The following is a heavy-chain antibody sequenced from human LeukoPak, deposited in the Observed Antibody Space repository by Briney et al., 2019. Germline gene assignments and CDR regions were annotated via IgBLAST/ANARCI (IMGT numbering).Heavy chain of an antibody. Sequence: NPSETLSLTCTVSGGSISSYYWSWIRQPPGEGLEWIGYIYYSGSTNYNPSLKSRVTISVDTSKNQFSLKLSSVTAADTAVYYCARGHGSGWYFDYWGQGTLVTVSS. CDR3: ARGHGSGWYFDY. CDR2: IYYSGST. CDR1: GGSISSYY. J-gene: IGHJ4*02. V-gene: IGHV4-59*01. D-gene: IGHD6-19*01.